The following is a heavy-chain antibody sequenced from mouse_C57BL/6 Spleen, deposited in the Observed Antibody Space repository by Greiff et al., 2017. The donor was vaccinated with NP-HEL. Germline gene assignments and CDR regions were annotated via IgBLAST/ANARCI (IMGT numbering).Heavy chain of an antibody. CDR2: IYPGDGDT. J-gene: IGHJ2*01. CDR3: ARGTTASDY. V-gene: IGHV1-82*01. CDR1: GYAFSSSW. Sequence: VQLQQSGPELVKPGASVKISCKASGYAFSSSWMNWVKQRPGKGLGWIGRIYPGDGDTNYNGKFKGKATLTSYKSASTAYMQLGSLASEDSAVYFCARGTTASDYWGKGTTLTVSS. D-gene: IGHD1-2*01.